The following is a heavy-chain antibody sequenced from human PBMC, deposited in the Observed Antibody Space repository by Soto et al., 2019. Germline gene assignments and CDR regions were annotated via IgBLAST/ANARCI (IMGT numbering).Heavy chain of an antibody. V-gene: IGHV3-23*01. J-gene: IGHJ4*02. Sequence: SGGSLRLSCAASGFTFSSYAMSWVRQAPGEGLEWVSAISRSGDNTFYADSVKGRFTISRDNTQNTPYLQMNSLRAEDTAVYYCAKDFGHYDILTGYHTFGYWGQGTLVTVSS. D-gene: IGHD3-9*01. CDR3: AKDFGHYDILTGYHTFGY. CDR2: ISRSGDNT. CDR1: GFTFSSYA.